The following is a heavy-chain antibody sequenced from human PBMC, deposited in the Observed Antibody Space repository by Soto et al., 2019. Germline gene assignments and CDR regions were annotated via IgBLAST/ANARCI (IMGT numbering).Heavy chain of an antibody. CDR1: GFTFSSYW. Sequence: GGSLRLSCAASGFTFSSYWMHWVRQAPGKGLVWVSRIKSDGSSTSYADSVKGRFTSSRDNAKNTLYLQMNSLRAEDTAVYYCARGSPIDTFDYWGQGTLVTVSS. D-gene: IGHD3-9*01. J-gene: IGHJ4*02. V-gene: IGHV3-74*01. CDR3: ARGSPIDTFDY. CDR2: IKSDGSST.